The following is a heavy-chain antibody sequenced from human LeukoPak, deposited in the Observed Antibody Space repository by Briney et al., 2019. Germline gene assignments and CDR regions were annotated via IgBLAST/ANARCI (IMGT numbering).Heavy chain of an antibody. CDR1: GYTLTGYY. CDR3: ARDRFYDILTGYDWFDP. J-gene: IGHJ5*02. D-gene: IGHD3-9*01. V-gene: IGHV1-2*02. Sequence: ASVKVSCKXSGYTLTGYYMHWVRQAPGQGLEWVGWINPNSGGTNYAQKFQGRVTMTRDTSISTAYMELSRLRSDDTAVYYCARDRFYDILTGYDWFDPWGQGTLVTVSS. CDR2: INPNSGGT.